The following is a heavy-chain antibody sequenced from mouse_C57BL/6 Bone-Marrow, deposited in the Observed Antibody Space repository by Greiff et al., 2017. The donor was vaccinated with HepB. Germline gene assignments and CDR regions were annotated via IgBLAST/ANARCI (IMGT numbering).Heavy chain of an antibody. CDR2: IYPGSGNT. J-gene: IGHJ2*01. CDR3: ARRGYLDY. V-gene: IGHV1-76*01. CDR1: GYTFTDYY. D-gene: IGHD1-1*02. Sequence: VQLQQSGAELVRPGASVKLSCKASGYTFTDYYINWVKQRPGQGLEWIARIYPGSGNTYYNEKFKGKATLTAEKSSSTAYMHLSSLTSEDSAVYFCARRGYLDYWGQGTTLTVSS.